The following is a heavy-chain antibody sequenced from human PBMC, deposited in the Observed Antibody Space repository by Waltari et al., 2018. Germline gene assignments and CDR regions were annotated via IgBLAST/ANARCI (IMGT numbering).Heavy chain of an antibody. CDR2: IDSVSDGI. CDR3: ARTLAGRRLADY. D-gene: IGHD3-16*01. V-gene: IGHV3-11*01. CDR1: GYPFSDYY. Sequence: QVQLVESGGGLVKPGGSLRLSCAASGYPFSDYYMSWIRRAPGKGPEWVSYIDSVSDGIYYTQSVKGRFTISRDNAKNTLDLQMNSLRVEDTAVYHCARTLAGRRLADYWGQGTLVTVSS. J-gene: IGHJ4*02.